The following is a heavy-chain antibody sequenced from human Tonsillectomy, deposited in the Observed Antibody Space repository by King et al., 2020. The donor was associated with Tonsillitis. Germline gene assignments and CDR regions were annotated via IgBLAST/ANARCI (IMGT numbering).Heavy chain of an antibody. Sequence: VQLQESGPGLVKPSETLSLTCTVSGGSISSYYWSWIRQPAGKGLEWIGRIYTSGSTNYNPSLKSRVTMSVDTSKNQFSLKLSSVTAADTAVYYCARGAEFLGYYYMDAWGKGTTVPVPS. CDR2: IYTSGST. CDR1: GGSISSYY. V-gene: IGHV4-4*07. CDR3: ARGAEFLGYYYMDA. J-gene: IGHJ6*03. D-gene: IGHD3-3*01.